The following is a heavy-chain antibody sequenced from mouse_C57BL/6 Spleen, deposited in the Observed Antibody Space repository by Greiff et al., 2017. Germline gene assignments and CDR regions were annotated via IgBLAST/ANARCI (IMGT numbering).Heavy chain of an antibody. Sequence: QVQLQQPGTELVKPGASVKLSCKASGYTFTRYWMHWVKQRPGQGLEWIGNINPSNGGTNYNEKFKSKATLTVYKSSSTAYMQLRSLTTEDSAVYYCARGGGNYGRDYWGQGTSVTVSS. CDR1: GYTFTRYW. J-gene: IGHJ4*01. CDR2: INPSNGGT. D-gene: IGHD1-1*02. V-gene: IGHV1-53*01. CDR3: ARGGGNYGRDY.